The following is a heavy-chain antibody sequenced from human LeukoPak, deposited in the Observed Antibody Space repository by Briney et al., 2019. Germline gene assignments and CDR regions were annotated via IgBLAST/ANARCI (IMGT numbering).Heavy chain of an antibody. J-gene: IGHJ6*02. CDR1: GYTFTSYA. Sequence: ASVKVSCKASGYTFTSYAMHWVRQAPGQRLEWMGWINAGNGNTKYSQKFQGRVTITRDTSASTAYMELSSLRSEDTAVYYCARSRITMVRGVIIKAYYYYGMDVWGQGTTVTVSS. D-gene: IGHD3-10*01. V-gene: IGHV1-3*01. CDR3: ARSRITMVRGVIIKAYYYYGMDV. CDR2: INAGNGNT.